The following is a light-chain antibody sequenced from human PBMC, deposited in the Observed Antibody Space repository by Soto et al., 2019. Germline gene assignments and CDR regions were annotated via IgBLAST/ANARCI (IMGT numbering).Light chain of an antibody. J-gene: IGKJ2*01. CDR2: AAS. Sequence: DIQMTQSPSSVSASVGDRVNITCRASQCISIWLAWYQQKPGKAPKLLIYAASSLQCWAPSRFIGGGSGTDFTLTVRSQQHEDFATYSSQQANSFPRGFGQGTKLEIK. CDR3: QQANSFPRG. V-gene: IGKV1-12*01. CDR1: QCISIW.